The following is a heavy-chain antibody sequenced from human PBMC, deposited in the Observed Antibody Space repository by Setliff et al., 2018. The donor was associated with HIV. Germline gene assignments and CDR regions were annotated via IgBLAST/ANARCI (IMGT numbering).Heavy chain of an antibody. CDR3: ARRRGYGYGSDAFDF. J-gene: IGHJ3*01. V-gene: IGHV4-34*01. CDR1: GGSFSDYY. D-gene: IGHD5-18*01. CDR2: INHRGST. Sequence: PSETLSLTCAVYGGSFSDYYWTWIRQSPGKGLEWIGEINHRGSTNYNPSLKSRVTVSVDTSKNQFSLKLGSVTAADTAVYYCARRRGYGYGSDAFDFWGQGTMVTVSS.